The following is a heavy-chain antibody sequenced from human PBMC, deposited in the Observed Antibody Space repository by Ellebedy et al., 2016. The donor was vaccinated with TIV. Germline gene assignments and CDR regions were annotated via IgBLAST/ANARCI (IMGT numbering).Heavy chain of an antibody. CDR1: GYSFTSYW. Sequence: GGSLRLSCKGSGYSFTSYWIGWVRQMPEKGLEWMGIIYPGDSDTRYSPSFQGQVTISADKSISTAYLQWSSLKASDTAMYYCARRESNYDFWSGYSYWFDPWGQGTLVTVSS. CDR2: IYPGDSDT. V-gene: IGHV5-51*01. D-gene: IGHD3-3*01. J-gene: IGHJ5*02. CDR3: ARRESNYDFWSGYSYWFDP.